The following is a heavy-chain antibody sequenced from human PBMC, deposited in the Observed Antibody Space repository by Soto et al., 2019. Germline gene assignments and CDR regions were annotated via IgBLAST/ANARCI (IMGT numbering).Heavy chain of an antibody. CDR3: ARDRHDSSGYQRGGFDY. J-gene: IGHJ4*02. Sequence: SETLSLTCTVSGGSISSGGYYWSWIRQHPGKGLEWIGYIYYSGSTYYNPSLKSRVTISVDTSKNQFSLKLSSVTAADTAVYYCARDRHDSSGYQRGGFDYWGQGTLVTVSS. CDR1: GGSISSGGYY. D-gene: IGHD3-22*01. V-gene: IGHV4-30-4*08. CDR2: IYYSGST.